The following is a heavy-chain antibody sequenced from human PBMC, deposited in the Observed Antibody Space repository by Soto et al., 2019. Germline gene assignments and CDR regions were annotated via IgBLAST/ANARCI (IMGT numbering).Heavy chain of an antibody. CDR2: IYHSGST. D-gene: IGHD6-13*01. CDR3: AGVEGWGIAAAAFDY. J-gene: IGHJ4*02. Sequence: QVQLQESGPGLVKPSGTLSLTCAVSGGSISSSNWWSWVRQPPGKGLEWIGEIYHSGSTNYNPSLKSRVTISVDKSKNQFPLKLSSVTAAATAVYYCAGVEGWGIAAAAFDYWGQGTLVTVSS. CDR1: GGSISSSNW. V-gene: IGHV4-4*02.